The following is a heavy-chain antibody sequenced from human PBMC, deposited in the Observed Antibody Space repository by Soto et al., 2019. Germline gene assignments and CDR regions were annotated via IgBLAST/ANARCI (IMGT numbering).Heavy chain of an antibody. Sequence: SVKVSCKASGGTFSSYAISWVRQAPGQGLEWMGGIIPIFGTANYAQKFQGRVTITADESTRTAYMELSSLRSEDTAVYYCARDHPWVPDDTRFPLGGGMDVWGQGTTVTVSS. CDR1: GGTFSSYA. D-gene: IGHD2-2*01. J-gene: IGHJ6*02. CDR2: IIPIFGTA. V-gene: IGHV1-69*13. CDR3: ARDHPWVPDDTRFPLGGGMDV.